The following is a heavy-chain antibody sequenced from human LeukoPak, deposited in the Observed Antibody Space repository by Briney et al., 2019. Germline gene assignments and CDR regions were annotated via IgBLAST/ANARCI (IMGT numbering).Heavy chain of an antibody. CDR3: ARAFPTVTTFDY. CDR1: GFSLGTSGMC. Sequence: ESGPTLVNPTQTLTLTCTFSGFSLGTSGMCVSWIRRPPGKALEWLARIDWDDDKYYSTSLQTRLTISKDTSKNQVVLTMTNMDPVDTATYYCARAFPTVTTFDYWGQGTLVTVSS. CDR2: IDWDDDK. J-gene: IGHJ4*02. D-gene: IGHD4-17*01. V-gene: IGHV2-70*11.